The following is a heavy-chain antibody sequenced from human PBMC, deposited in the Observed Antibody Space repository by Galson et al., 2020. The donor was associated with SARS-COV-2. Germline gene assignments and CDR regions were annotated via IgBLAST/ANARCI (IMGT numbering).Heavy chain of an antibody. J-gene: IGHJ5*02. V-gene: IGHV1-24*01. CDR2: FDPEDGET. CDR3: VTSGPYCTGGVCPNWFDP. Sequence: ASVKVSCKVSGYTLTELSMHWVRQAPGKGLEWMGGFDPEDGETIYAQKFQGRVTMTEDTSTDTAYMELSSLRSEDTAVYYCVTSGPYCTGGVCPNWFDPWGQGTLVTVSS. CDR1: GYTLTELS. D-gene: IGHD2-8*02.